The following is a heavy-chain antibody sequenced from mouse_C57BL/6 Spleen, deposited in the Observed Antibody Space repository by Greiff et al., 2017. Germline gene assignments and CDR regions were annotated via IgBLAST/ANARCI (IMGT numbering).Heavy chain of an antibody. Sequence: EVKLMESGGGLVKPGGSLKLSCAASGFTFSDYGMHWVRQAPEKGLEWVAYISSGSSTIYYADTVKGRFTISRDNAKNTLFLQMTSLRSEDTAMYYCSRRGYYGSSTSLYYAMDYWGQGTSVTVSS. CDR2: ISSGSSTI. J-gene: IGHJ4*01. D-gene: IGHD1-1*01. CDR3: SRRGYYGSSTSLYYAMDY. CDR1: GFTFSDYG. V-gene: IGHV5-17*01.